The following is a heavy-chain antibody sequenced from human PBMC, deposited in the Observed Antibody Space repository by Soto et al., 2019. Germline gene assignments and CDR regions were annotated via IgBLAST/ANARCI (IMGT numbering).Heavy chain of an antibody. V-gene: IGHV1-69*06. CDR2: IIPVFGTT. CDR3: ATRDYDGVDV. Sequence: GASVKVSCKYSGGSFSSYPINWVRQAPGQGLEWMGGIIPVFGTTYYAQRFQGRVTIIADKSTSTAYMELSSLRSVDTAVYYCATRDYDGVDVWGRGTTVTVSS. J-gene: IGHJ6*02. CDR1: GGSFSSYP. D-gene: IGHD3-3*01.